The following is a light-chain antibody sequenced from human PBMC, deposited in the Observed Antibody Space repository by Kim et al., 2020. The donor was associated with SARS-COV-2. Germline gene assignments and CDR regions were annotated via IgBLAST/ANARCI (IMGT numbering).Light chain of an antibody. V-gene: IGLV6-57*01. CDR1: SGSISSDF. CDR2: EDH. CDR3: QSYHDNAWV. Sequence: FMLTQAHSVSGSPGKTVIIPCTRSSGSISSDFVQWFQQRPGTSPTTVIYEDHVRPSGVPDRFSGFVDSSSNSASLTISGLKSEDEADYYCQSYHDNAWVFGGGTQLTVL. J-gene: IGLJ3*02.